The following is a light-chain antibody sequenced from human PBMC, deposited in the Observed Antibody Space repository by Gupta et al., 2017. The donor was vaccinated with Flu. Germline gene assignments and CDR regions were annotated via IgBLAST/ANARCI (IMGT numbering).Light chain of an antibody. CDR2: SNI. V-gene: IGLV1-44*01. Sequence: QSVLTQPPSASGTPGQRVTISCSGSSSNIGSNTVNWFLQLPGTAPKLLIYSNIQRPSGVPDRFSGSKSGTSASLAISGLQSDDEADYYCAAWDDSLNGVIFGGGTKLTVL. J-gene: IGLJ2*01. CDR1: SSNIGSNT. CDR3: AAWDDSLNGVI.